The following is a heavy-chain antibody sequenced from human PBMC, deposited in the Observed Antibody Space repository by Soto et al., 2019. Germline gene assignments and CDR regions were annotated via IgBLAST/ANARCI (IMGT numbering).Heavy chain of an antibody. V-gene: IGHV4-30-4*01. J-gene: IGHJ4*02. CDR2: IYYSGST. CDR1: GASISSGDYY. CDR3: ARASYDSSTYYLDY. Sequence: QVQLQESGPGLVKPSQTLSLTCTVSGASISSGDYYWTWIRQPPGKGLEWIGSIYYSGSTYYNPSLKSRITTSGDTSNNQFSLKLSSVTAADTAVYYCARASYDSSTYYLDYWGQGTLVTVSS. D-gene: IGHD3-22*01.